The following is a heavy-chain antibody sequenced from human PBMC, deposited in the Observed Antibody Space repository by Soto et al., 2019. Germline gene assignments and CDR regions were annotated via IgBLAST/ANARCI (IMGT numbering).Heavy chain of an antibody. J-gene: IGHJ4*02. CDR3: ASSTGPDYYFDY. V-gene: IGHV3-11*01. Sequence: PGGSLRLSCAASGFTFSDYYMNWIRQAPGQGLEWLSYISSSGSTIYYADSVKGRFTISRDNAKNSLYLQMNSLRAEDTAVYYCASSTGPDYYFDYWGQGTLVTVSS. CDR2: ISSSGSTI. CDR1: GFTFSDYY.